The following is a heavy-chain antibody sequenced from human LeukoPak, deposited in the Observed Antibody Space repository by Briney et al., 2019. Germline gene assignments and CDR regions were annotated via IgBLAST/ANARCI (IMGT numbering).Heavy chain of an antibody. V-gene: IGHV4-30-4*02. CDR1: GGSISSGDYY. J-gene: IGHJ3*02. Sequence: SETLSLTCTVSGGSISSGDYYWSWIRQPPGKGLEWIGYIYYSGSTYYNPSLKSRVTISVDTSKNQFSLKLSSVTAADTAVYYCARAPLRFLEWLSPNHAFDIWGQGTMVTVSS. D-gene: IGHD3-3*01. CDR2: IYYSGST. CDR3: ARAPLRFLEWLSPNHAFDI.